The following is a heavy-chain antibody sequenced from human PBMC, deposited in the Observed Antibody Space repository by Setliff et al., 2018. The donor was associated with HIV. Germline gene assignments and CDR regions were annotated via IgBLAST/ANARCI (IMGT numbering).Heavy chain of an antibody. Sequence: PGGSLRLSCAASGFTFDDYTMHWVRQAPGKGLEWVSLISWDGGSTYYADSVKGRFTISRDNSKNSLYLQMNSLRTEDTALYYCAKAAGAAVAGTYYYYGMDVWGQGTTVTVSS. CDR3: AKAAGAAVAGTYYYYGMDV. D-gene: IGHD6-19*01. CDR1: GFTFDDYT. J-gene: IGHJ6*02. CDR2: ISWDGGST. V-gene: IGHV3-43*01.